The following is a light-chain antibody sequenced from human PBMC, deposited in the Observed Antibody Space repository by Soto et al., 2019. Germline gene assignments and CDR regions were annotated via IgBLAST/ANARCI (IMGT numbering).Light chain of an antibody. Sequence: QSVLTQPPSTSGTPGQRVTISCSGTYSNIGINSVYWYQQLPGTAPKLLISAKNQRPSGVPDRFSGSKSGSSASLAISGLRSEDEAEYYCGAWDDSQSVFVFGSGTKLTV. CDR2: AKN. V-gene: IGLV1-47*01. CDR3: GAWDDSQSVFV. J-gene: IGLJ1*01. CDR1: YSNIGINS.